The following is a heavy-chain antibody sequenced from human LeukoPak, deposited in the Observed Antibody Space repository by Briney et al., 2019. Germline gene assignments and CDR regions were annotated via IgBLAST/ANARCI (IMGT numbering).Heavy chain of an antibody. CDR3: ARHRGAYCSSTSCYDFDY. CDR2: IYPGDPDT. V-gene: IGHV5-51*01. Sequence: GESLKISCKGSGYSFTSYWIGWVRQMPGKGLEWMGIIYPGDPDTRYSPSFQGQVTISADKSISTAYLQWSSLKASDTAMYYCARHRGAYCSSTSCYDFDYWGQGTLVTVSS. CDR1: GYSFTSYW. J-gene: IGHJ4*02. D-gene: IGHD2-2*01.